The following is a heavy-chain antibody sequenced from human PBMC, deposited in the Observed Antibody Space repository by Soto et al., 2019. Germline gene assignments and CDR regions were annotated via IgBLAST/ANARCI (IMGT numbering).Heavy chain of an antibody. V-gene: IGHV4-34*01. J-gene: IGHJ6*02. CDR3: ARGFPDVHYYYGMDV. CDR1: VGSFSGYY. CDR2: INHSGST. Sequence: LSLTGAVYVGSFSGYYWSWIRQPPGKGLEWIGEINHSGSTNYNPSLKSRVTISVDTSKNQFSLKLSSVTAADTAVYYCARGFPDVHYYYGMDVWGQGTTVTVSS.